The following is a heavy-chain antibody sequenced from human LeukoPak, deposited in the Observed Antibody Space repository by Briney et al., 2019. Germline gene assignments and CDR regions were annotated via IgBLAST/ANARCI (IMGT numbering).Heavy chain of an antibody. D-gene: IGHD3-22*01. CDR1: GGSISSGSYY. V-gene: IGHV4-61*01. CDR2: VYSTGST. J-gene: IGHJ5*01. CDR3: ARHYDPPSYYSNCFDS. Sequence: SETLSLTCTVSGGSISSGSYYWSWLRQPPGKGLEWIGYVYSTGSTYYNPSLKSRVTISLDTSNKQFSLHLISVTAADTAMYYCARHYDPPSYYSNCFDSWGQGTLITVSS.